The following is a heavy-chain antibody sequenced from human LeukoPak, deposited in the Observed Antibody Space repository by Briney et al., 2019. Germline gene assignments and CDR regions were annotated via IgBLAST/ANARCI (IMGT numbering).Heavy chain of an antibody. V-gene: IGHV3-74*01. CDR1: GCTFSSYW. CDR2: INSDGSTT. J-gene: IGHJ4*02. D-gene: IGHD3-22*01. CDR3: ARVAYYYDSSGYYFDY. Sequence: PGGSLRLSCAASGCTFSSYWMHWVRQAQGQGLVWVSRINSDGSTTSCADSVKGRFTISRDNAKNTQYLQMQSLRAGDRAVYYCARVAYYYDSSGYYFDYRGQGTLVTVSS.